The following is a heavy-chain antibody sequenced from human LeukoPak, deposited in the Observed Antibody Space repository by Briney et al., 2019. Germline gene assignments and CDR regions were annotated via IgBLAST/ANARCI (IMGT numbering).Heavy chain of an antibody. CDR1: GGTFSSYT. CDR3: ARRPYYDFWSGYIPNWFDP. D-gene: IGHD3-3*01. Sequence: SVKVSCKASGGTFSSYTISWVRQAPGQGLEWMGRIIPILGIANYAQKFQGRVTITADKSTSTAYMELRSLRSEDTAVYYCARRPYYDFWSGYIPNWFDPWGQGTLVTVSS. J-gene: IGHJ5*02. CDR2: IIPILGIA. V-gene: IGHV1-69*02.